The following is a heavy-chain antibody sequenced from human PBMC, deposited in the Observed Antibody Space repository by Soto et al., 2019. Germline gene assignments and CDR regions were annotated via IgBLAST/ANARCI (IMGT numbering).Heavy chain of an antibody. CDR2: ISAYTGNT. CDR3: AREASKRPRMIWIDY. J-gene: IGHJ4*02. D-gene: IGHD3-22*01. V-gene: IGHV1-18*01. Sequence: GASVKVSCKASGSTFTSYGISWVRQAPGQGLEWMGWISAYTGNTNYAQKLQGRVTMTTDTSTSTAYMELRSLRSDDTAVYFCAREASKRPRMIWIDYWGQGTLVTVSS. CDR1: GSTFTSYG.